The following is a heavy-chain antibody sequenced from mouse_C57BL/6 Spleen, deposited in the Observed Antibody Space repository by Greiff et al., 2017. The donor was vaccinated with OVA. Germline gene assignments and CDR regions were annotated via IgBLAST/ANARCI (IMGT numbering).Heavy chain of an antibody. J-gene: IGHJ3*01. Sequence: VQLQQSGPELVKPGASVKMSCKASGYTFTDYNMHWVKQSHGKSLEWIGYINPKNGGTSYNQKFKGKATLTVNKSSSTAYMELRSLTSEDSAVYNCARKEGLGRWFAYWGQGTLVTVSA. CDR3: ARKEGLGRWFAY. CDR1: GYTFTDYN. CDR2: INPKNGGT. V-gene: IGHV1-22*01. D-gene: IGHD4-1*01.